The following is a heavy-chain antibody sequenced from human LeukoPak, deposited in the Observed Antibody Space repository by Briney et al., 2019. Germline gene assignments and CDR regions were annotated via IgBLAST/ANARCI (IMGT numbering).Heavy chain of an antibody. CDR3: ARSTSWYHKFDY. Sequence: GGSLRLSCAASGFTFSRYWMSWVRQAPGKVLEWVASIKQDGSERYYVDSVKGRFTISSDNAKNSVYVQMNSLRAEDTAVFYCARSTSWYHKFDYWGQGTLVTVSS. J-gene: IGHJ4*02. CDR2: IKQDGSER. D-gene: IGHD6-19*01. CDR1: GFTFSRYW. V-gene: IGHV3-7*04.